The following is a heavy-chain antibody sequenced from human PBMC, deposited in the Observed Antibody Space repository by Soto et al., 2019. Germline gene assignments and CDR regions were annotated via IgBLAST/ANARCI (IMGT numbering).Heavy chain of an antibody. D-gene: IGHD6-13*01. CDR3: ARESIAAAGNFDY. CDR1: GGSIISSNC. CDR2: IYHSGST. Sequence: SETLSLTCAVSGGSIISSNCLSWFRQPPGKGLEWIGEIYHSGSTNYNPSLKSRVTISVDKSKNQFSLKLSSVTAADTAVYYCARESIAAAGNFDYWGQGTLVTV. V-gene: IGHV4-4*02. J-gene: IGHJ4*02.